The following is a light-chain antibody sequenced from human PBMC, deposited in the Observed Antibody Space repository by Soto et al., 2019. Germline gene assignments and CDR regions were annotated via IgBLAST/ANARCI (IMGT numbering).Light chain of an antibody. CDR3: AAWDDSLNGAV. CDR2: GNN. Sequence: QPVLTQPPSASGTPGQRVTISCSGSSSNIGGNTVNWYQQLPGTAPKLLIYGNNQRPSGVPDRFSGSKSGTSASLAISGLQSDDEADYYCAAWDDSLNGAVFGGGTKLTVL. CDR1: SSNIGGNT. V-gene: IGLV1-44*01. J-gene: IGLJ2*01.